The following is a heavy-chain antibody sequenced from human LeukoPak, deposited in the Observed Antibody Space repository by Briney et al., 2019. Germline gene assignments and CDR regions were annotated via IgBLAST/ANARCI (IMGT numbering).Heavy chain of an antibody. Sequence: GGSLRLSCAASGFTFSSYEMNWVRQAPGKGLEWVSYISSSGSTIYYADSVKGRFTISRDNAKNTLYLQMNSLRAEDTAVYYCAKDSEAWQWLVLNYWGQGTLVTVSS. CDR3: AKDSEAWQWLVLNY. CDR1: GFTFSSYE. V-gene: IGHV3-48*03. D-gene: IGHD6-19*01. CDR2: ISSSGSTI. J-gene: IGHJ4*02.